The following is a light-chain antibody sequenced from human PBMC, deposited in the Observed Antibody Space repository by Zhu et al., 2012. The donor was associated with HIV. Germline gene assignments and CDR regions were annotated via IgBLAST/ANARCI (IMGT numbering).Light chain of an antibody. CDR2: GGS. V-gene: IGKV3-7*01. CDR3: QQYNNWWKT. CDR1: QRVTDSS. J-gene: IGKJ1*01. Sequence: EVVLTQSPVTLSLSPGESVTLFCRASQRVTDSSLAWCLQKPGQAPRLVIYGGSNRAPGVPSRFSGSGSGTDFTLTVSSLQPEDFADYYCQQYNNWWKTFGHGTKVEIK.